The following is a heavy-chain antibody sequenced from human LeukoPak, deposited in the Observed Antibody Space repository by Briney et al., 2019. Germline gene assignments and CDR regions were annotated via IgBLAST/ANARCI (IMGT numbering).Heavy chain of an antibody. Sequence: GGSLRLSCAASGFTFXSYSRNWVRQARGKXXEWVSSITSSSSYIYYADSVEGRFTISRDNAKNSLYLQMNSLRAEDTAVYYCARDGRRDGYEMGYWGQGTLVTVSS. CDR1: GFTFXSYS. D-gene: IGHD5-12*01. CDR3: ARDGRRDGYEMGY. V-gene: IGHV3-21*01. CDR2: ITSSSSYI. J-gene: IGHJ4*02.